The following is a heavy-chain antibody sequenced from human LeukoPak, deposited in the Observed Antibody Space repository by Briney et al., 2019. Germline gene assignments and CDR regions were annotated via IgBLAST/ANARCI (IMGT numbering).Heavy chain of an antibody. CDR1: GDSFSGYY. CDR3: ARGPGYSSSSRIYFDS. J-gene: IGHJ4*02. D-gene: IGHD6-6*01. Sequence: SETLSLTCAVSGDSFSGYYWTWIRQPPGKGLEWIGEINHSGSTKYNPSLKSRATISVDTSKNQFSLKVSSVTAADTAVYYCARGPGYSSSSRIYFDSWDQGTLVTVS. CDR2: INHSGST. V-gene: IGHV4-34*01.